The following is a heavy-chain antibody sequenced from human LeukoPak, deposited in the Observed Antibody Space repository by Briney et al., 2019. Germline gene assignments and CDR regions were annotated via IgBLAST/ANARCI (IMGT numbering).Heavy chain of an antibody. D-gene: IGHD1-26*01. Sequence: GGSLRLSCAASGFTFSSYSMSWVRQAPGKGLEWVSSVRSSANYIYYADSVKGRFTISRDNAKNSLYLQMNSLRAEDTAVYYCAREWELLSFDYWGQGTLVTVSS. V-gene: IGHV3-21*01. CDR3: AREWELLSFDY. CDR1: GFTFSSYS. CDR2: VRSSANYI. J-gene: IGHJ4*02.